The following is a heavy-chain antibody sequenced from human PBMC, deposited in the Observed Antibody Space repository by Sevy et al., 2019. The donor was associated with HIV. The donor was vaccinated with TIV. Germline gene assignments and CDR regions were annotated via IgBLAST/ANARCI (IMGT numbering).Heavy chain of an antibody. J-gene: IGHJ6*02. D-gene: IGHD2-2*01. CDR3: ARGHHIVVVPAAIGGSREYYYYYYGMDV. CDR2: INHRGGT. Sequence: SETLSLTCAVYGGSFSGYYWSWIRQPPGKGREWIGEINHRGGTNYNPSLKSRVTISVDTSKNQFSRRLGSVTAADTALYYCARGHHIVVVPAAIGGSREYYYYYYGMDVWGQGTTVTVSS. V-gene: IGHV4-34*01. CDR1: GGSFSGYY.